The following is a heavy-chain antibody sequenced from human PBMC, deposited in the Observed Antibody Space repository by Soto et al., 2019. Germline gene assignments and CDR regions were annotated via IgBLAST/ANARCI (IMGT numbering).Heavy chain of an antibody. J-gene: IGHJ4*02. CDR3: ARVGRYCGGDCYLTPDPNFDY. Sequence: SETLSLTCTVSGGSISSYYWSWIRQPPGKGLEWIGYIYYSGSTNYNPSLKSRVTISVDTSKNQFSLKLSSVTAADTAVYYCARVGRYCGGDCYLTPDPNFDYWGQGTLVTVSS. CDR2: IYYSGST. V-gene: IGHV4-59*01. D-gene: IGHD2-21*01. CDR1: GGSISSYY.